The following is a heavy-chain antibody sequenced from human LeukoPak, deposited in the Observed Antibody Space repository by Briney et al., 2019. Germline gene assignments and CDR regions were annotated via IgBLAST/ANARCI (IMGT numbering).Heavy chain of an antibody. Sequence: TRGSLRLSCAASGFTFSSYWMHWVRQAPGKGLVWVSRINSDGSSTSYADSVKGRFTISRDNAKNTLYLQMNSLRAEDTAVYYCAREGARFDDAFDIWGQGTMVTVSS. CDR3: AREGARFDDAFDI. D-gene: IGHD3-10*01. V-gene: IGHV3-74*01. J-gene: IGHJ3*02. CDR2: INSDGSST. CDR1: GFTFSSYW.